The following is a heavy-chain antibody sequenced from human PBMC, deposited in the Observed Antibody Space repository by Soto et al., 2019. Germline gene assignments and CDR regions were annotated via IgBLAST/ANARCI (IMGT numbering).Heavy chain of an antibody. CDR2: ISAYNGNT. CDR3: ARGRPYCTNGVCYIAYFDY. Sequence: QVQLVQSGAEVKKPGASVKVSCKASGYTFTSYGISWVRQAPGQGLEWMGWISAYNGNTNYAQKLQGRVTMTTDTSTSTAYMELRSLRSDDTAVYYCARGRPYCTNGVCYIAYFDYWGQGTLVTVSS. J-gene: IGHJ4*02. CDR1: GYTFTSYG. V-gene: IGHV1-18*01. D-gene: IGHD2-8*01.